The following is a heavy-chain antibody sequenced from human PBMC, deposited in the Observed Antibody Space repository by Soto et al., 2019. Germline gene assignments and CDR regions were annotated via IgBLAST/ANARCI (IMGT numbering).Heavy chain of an antibody. Sequence: QVQLVQSGAEVKNPGASVKVSCKASGYTFTRYGIGWARQAPGQGLEWRGWINTYNGNTNYAQNVQGRVTLTTDTSKSTAYMELRSLRSNDTAIYYCAMVDVYVTPSPQDVWGQGTTVIVSS. D-gene: IGHD3-16*01. V-gene: IGHV1-18*01. CDR3: AMVDVYVTPSPQDV. J-gene: IGHJ6*02. CDR1: GYTFTRYG. CDR2: INTYNGNT.